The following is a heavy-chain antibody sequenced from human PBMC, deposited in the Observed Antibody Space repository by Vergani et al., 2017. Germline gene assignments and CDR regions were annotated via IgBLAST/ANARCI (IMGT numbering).Heavy chain of an antibody. CDR1: GGSFSGYY. CDR2: INHSGST. CDR3: ARWTGSRYCTNGVCRNYFDY. V-gene: IGHV4-34*01. J-gene: IGHJ4*02. D-gene: IGHD2-8*01. Sequence: QVQLQQWGAGLLKPSETLSLTCAVYGGSFSGYYWSWIRQPPGKGLEWIGEINHSGSTNYNPSLKSRVNISVDTPKSQCSLKLSSVTAADTAVYYCARWTGSRYCTNGVCRNYFDYWGQGTLVTVSS.